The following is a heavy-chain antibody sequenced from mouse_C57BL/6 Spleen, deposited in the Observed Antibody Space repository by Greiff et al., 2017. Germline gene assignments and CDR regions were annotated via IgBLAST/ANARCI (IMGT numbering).Heavy chain of an antibody. CDR1: GYTFTSYW. D-gene: IGHD1-1*01. Sequence: VQLQQSGAELVKPGASVKLSCKASGYTFTSYWMHWVKQRPGQGLEWIGMIHPNSGSTNYNEKFKSKATLTVDKSSSTAYMQLSSLTSEDSAVYYCARDGSSSWFAYWGQGTLVTVSA. CDR3: ARDGSSSWFAY. CDR2: IHPNSGST. J-gene: IGHJ3*01. V-gene: IGHV1-64*01.